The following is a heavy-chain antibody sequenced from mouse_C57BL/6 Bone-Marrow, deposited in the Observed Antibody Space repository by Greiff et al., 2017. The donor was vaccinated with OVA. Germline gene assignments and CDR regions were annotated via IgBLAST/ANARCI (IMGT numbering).Heavy chain of an antibody. D-gene: IGHD1-1*01. V-gene: IGHV14-2*01. CDR1: GFNIKDYY. Sequence: DVKLQESGAELVKPGASVKLSCTASGFNIKDYYMHWVKQRTEQGLEWIGRIDPEDGETKYAPKFQGKATIKADTSSNTAYLQLSSLTSEDTAVYYCAPYYGSSYGYWGQGTTLTVSS. J-gene: IGHJ2*01. CDR3: APYYGSSYGY. CDR2: IDPEDGET.